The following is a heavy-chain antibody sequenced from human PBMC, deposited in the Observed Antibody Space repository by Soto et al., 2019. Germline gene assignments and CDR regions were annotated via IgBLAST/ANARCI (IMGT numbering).Heavy chain of an antibody. V-gene: IGHV3-33*01. D-gene: IGHD6-6*01. CDR1: GFTFSSYG. J-gene: IGHJ6*02. CDR3: ARGRIAARLLLRSYGMDV. Sequence: VGSLRLSCAASGFTFSSYGMHWVRQAPGKGLEWVAVIWYDGSNKYYADSVKGRFTISRDNSKNTLYLQMNSLRAEDTAVYYCARGRIAARLLLRSYGMDVWGQGTTVTVSS. CDR2: IWYDGSNK.